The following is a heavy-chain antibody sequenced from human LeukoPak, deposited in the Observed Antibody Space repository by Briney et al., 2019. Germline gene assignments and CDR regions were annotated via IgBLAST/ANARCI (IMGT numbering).Heavy chain of an antibody. CDR1: GGSISSYY. V-gene: IGHV4-59*01. D-gene: IGHD2-21*02. J-gene: IGHJ4*02. CDR2: IYYSGST. CDR3: ARSGSKVMTAINF. Sequence: SETLSLTCTVSGGSISSYYWSWIRQPPGKGLEWIGYIYYSGSTNYNPSLKSRVTISVDTSNNQFSLKLSSVTAADTAVYYCARSGSKVMTAINFWGQGTLVTVST.